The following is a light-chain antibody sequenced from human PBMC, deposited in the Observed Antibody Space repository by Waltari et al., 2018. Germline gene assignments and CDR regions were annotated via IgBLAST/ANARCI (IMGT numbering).Light chain of an antibody. CDR1: SRGVGADNF. J-gene: IGLJ3*02. Sequence: QSALTQPAYMSGSPAHSITHSFPGTSRGVGADNFDAWYQQHPGKTPKLIIYDVRIRPLGVSNRFSGSKSGNTASLTISGLQAEDEADYYCFSYRSTFPWVFGGGTKVTVL. CDR2: DVR. CDR3: FSYRSTFPWV. V-gene: IGLV2-14*03.